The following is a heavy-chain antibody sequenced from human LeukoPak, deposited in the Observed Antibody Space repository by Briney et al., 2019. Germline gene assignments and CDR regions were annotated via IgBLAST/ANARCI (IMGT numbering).Heavy chain of an antibody. J-gene: IGHJ5*02. CDR1: GGSISTYY. CDR2: IFNTGST. D-gene: IGHD3-22*01. V-gene: IGHV4-59*01. CDR3: ARISGGTITTGFIDP. Sequence: PSETLSLTCTVSGGSISTYYWSWIRQSPGKGLEWIGCIFNTGSTNQNPSLKSRVTISVDTSKNHFSLKLSSVTAADTAVYYCARISGGTITTGFIDPWGQGTLVIVSS.